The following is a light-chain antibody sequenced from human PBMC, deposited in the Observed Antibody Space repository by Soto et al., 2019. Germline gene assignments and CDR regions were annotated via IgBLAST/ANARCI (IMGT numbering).Light chain of an antibody. Sequence: QSALTQPASVSGSPGQSITISCTGTSSDIGAYNFVSWYQQHPGKVPKVVIYDVSNRPSGVSDRFSGSKSGNTASLTISGLQPEDEADYYCASSTTNSALIIGGGTQLTVL. CDR1: SSDIGAYNF. V-gene: IGLV2-14*03. CDR3: ASSTTNSALI. CDR2: DVS. J-gene: IGLJ2*01.